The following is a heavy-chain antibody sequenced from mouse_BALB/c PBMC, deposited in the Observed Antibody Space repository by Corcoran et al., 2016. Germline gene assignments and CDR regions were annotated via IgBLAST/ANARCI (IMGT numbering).Heavy chain of an antibody. CDR3: ARSYDYPYAMDY. CDR1: GYTFTDYY. D-gene: IGHD2-4*01. J-gene: IGHJ4*01. Sequence: QIQLQQSGPELVKPGASVKISCKASGYTFTDYYINWVKQKPGQGLGWIGWIYPGSGNTKYNEKFKGKATLTVDTSSSTAYMQLSSLTSEDTAVYFCARSYDYPYAMDYWGQGTSVTVSS. V-gene: IGHV1-84*02. CDR2: IYPGSGNT.